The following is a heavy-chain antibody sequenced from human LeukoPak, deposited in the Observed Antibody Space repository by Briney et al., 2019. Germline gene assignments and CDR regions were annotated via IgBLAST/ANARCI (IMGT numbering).Heavy chain of an antibody. J-gene: IGHJ4*02. CDR2: IYYSGST. CDR3: ARVELPPVYFDY. CDR1: GGSISIGGYY. D-gene: IGHD1-26*01. V-gene: IGHV4-31*03. Sequence: PSETLSLTCTVSGGSISIGGYYWSWIRQHPGKGLEWIGYIYYSGSTYYNPSLKSRVTISVDTSKNQFSLKLSSVTAADTAVYYCARVELPPVYFDYWGQGTLVTVSS.